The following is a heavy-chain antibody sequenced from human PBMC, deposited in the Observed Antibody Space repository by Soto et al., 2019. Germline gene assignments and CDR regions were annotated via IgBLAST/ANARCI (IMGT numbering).Heavy chain of an antibody. D-gene: IGHD3-10*02. CDR2: ISNYNGDT. CDR3: TRGGQLFAGNYFDY. CDR1: GYTFTSYG. J-gene: IGHJ4*02. V-gene: IGHV1-18*01. Sequence: QVQLVQSGAEVKKPGASVKVSCKASGYTFTSYGISWVRQAPGQGLEWMGWISNYNGDTNYAQKLQGRVTMTTDTSASTAYMELRSLKSDDTAVYYGTRGGQLFAGNYFDYWGQGTLVTVSS.